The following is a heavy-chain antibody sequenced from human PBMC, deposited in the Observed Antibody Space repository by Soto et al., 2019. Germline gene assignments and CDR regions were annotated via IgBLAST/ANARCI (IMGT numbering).Heavy chain of an antibody. J-gene: IGHJ6*02. CDR3: ANLDSWSPRPTDV. D-gene: IGHD3-3*01. CDR2: ISISGGST. V-gene: IGHV3-23*01. CDR1: AFMFSSYA. Sequence: EVQLLESGGGLVQPGGSLRLSCVASAFMFSSYAMSWVCQPPGKGLQWVSTISISGGSTYYADSVKSRFTISRDNSKKTLYLQMNSLRAEDTAIYFCANLDSWSPRPTDVWGQGTTVTVSS.